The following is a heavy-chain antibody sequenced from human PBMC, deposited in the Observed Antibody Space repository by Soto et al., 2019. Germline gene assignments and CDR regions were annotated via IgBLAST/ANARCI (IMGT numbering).Heavy chain of an antibody. Sequence: QVQLVESGGGVVQPGRSLRLSCAASGFTFSSYAMHWVRQAPGKGLEWVAVISYDGSNKYYADSVKGRFTISRDNSKNTLYLQMNSLRAEDTAVYYCAKDELSLGYPPSWFDPWGQGTLVTVSS. CDR3: AKDELSLGYPPSWFDP. J-gene: IGHJ5*02. CDR2: ISYDGSNK. CDR1: GFTFSSYA. D-gene: IGHD5-18*01. V-gene: IGHV3-30*04.